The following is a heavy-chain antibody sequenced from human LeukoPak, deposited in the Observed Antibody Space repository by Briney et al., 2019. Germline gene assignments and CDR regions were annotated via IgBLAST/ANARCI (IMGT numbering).Heavy chain of an antibody. V-gene: IGHV1-46*01. CDR1: GYTFTSYD. CDR3: ARPSGYHGHYDFDY. CDR2: INPSVGGA. Sequence: ASVKLSCEAAGYTFTSYDMHWVRQAPGHGLEWRGIINPSVGGASYAQRFQGRVTMTRDMSTRTVYMELSSLRSEDTAVYYCARPSGYHGHYDFDYWGQGTLVTVSS. J-gene: IGHJ4*02. D-gene: IGHD3-22*01.